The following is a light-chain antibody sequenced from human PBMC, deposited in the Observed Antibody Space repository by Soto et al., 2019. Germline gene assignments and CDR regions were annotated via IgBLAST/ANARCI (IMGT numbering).Light chain of an antibody. Sequence: DIQMTQSPSSLSASVGDRVTITCRASQSISSYLNWYQQKPGKAPKVLIYGASNLQSGVPSRFSGSGSRTDFTLTIRSLQPEDFATYYCQQSYNSPQAFGQGTKVDIK. CDR1: QSISSY. J-gene: IGKJ1*01. CDR2: GAS. CDR3: QQSYNSPQA. V-gene: IGKV1-39*01.